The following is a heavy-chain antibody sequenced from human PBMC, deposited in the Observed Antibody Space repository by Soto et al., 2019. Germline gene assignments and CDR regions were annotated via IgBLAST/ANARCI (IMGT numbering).Heavy chain of an antibody. CDR3: AKDRVQLWFPFHY. V-gene: IGHV3-23*01. D-gene: IGHD5-18*01. J-gene: IGHJ4*02. CDR1: GFIFSSYA. Sequence: EVQLLESGGGLVQPGGSLRLSCAASGFIFSSYAMSWVRQAPGKGLEWVAVISGSGAITNYADSVKGRFTISRDNSKNTLPLQMNSLRAEDTAVYYCAKDRVQLWFPFHYWGQGTLVTVSS. CDR2: ISGSGAIT.